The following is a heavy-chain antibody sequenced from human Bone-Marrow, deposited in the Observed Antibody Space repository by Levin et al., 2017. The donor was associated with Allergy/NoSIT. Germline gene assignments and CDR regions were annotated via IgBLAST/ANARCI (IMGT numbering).Heavy chain of an antibody. V-gene: IGHV5-51*01. CDR3: ARHSVVGPPTFDRYYYYTGMDV. CDR2: IYPADSST. D-gene: IGHD6-19*01. Sequence: GSLRLSCKASGSHFSNFWIGWVRQMPGQGLEWMGLIYPADSSTTYSPSFQGQVIMSVDRPMTTAYLQWSSLQASDTAMYYCARHSVVGPPTFDRYYYYTGMDVWGQGTTVTVSS. CDR1: GSHFSNFW. J-gene: IGHJ6*02.